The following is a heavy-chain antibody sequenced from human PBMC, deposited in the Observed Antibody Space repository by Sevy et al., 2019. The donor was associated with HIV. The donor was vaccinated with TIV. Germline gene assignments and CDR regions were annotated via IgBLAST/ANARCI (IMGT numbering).Heavy chain of an antibody. Sequence: SETLSLTCAVSGYSITSGYYWGWIRQPPGKGLEWIGSIYHSVNTYYNSSLKSRVTISVDTSKNQFSLKLTSVTAADTAVYYCARDVGDNYFYYGMDVWGQGITVTVSS. J-gene: IGHJ6*02. CDR1: GYSITSGYY. V-gene: IGHV4-38-2*02. CDR3: ARDVGDNYFYYGMDV. CDR2: IYHSVNT.